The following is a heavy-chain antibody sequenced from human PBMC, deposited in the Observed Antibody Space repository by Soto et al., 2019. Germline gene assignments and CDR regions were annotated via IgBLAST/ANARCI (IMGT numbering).Heavy chain of an antibody. CDR3: ARLHSSGWYDYYYGMDV. D-gene: IGHD6-19*01. Sequence: SETLSLTCTVSGGSISSSIYYWGWIRQPPGKGLEWIGSIYYSGSTYYNPSLKSRVTISVDTSKNQFSLKLSSVTAADTAVYYCARLHSSGWYDYYYGMDVWGQGTTVTVSS. V-gene: IGHV4-39*01. J-gene: IGHJ6*02. CDR1: GGSISSSIYY. CDR2: IYYSGST.